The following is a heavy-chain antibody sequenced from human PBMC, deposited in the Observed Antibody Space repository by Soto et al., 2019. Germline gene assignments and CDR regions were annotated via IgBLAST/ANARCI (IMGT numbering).Heavy chain of an antibody. Sequence: TLSLTCTVSGGSISSGGYYWSWIRQHPGKGLEWIGYIYYSGSTYYNPSLKSRVTTSVDTSKNQFSLKLNSVTAADTAVYYCARFGYSTNIGIDYWGQGTLVTVSS. CDR3: ARFGYSTNIGIDY. V-gene: IGHV4-31*03. CDR2: IYYSGST. CDR1: GGSISSGGYY. J-gene: IGHJ4*02. D-gene: IGHD3-22*01.